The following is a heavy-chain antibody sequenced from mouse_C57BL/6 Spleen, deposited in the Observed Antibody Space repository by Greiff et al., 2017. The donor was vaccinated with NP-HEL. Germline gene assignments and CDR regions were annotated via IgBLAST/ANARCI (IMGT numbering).Heavy chain of an antibody. CDR2: INPYNGGT. CDR1: GYTFTDYY. V-gene: IGHV1-19*01. D-gene: IGHD2-4*01. J-gene: IGHJ3*01. CDR3: ARPEEYDYDGAWFAY. Sequence: VQLQQSGPVLVKPGASVKMSCKASGYTFTDYYMNWVKQSHGKSLEWIGVINPYNGGTSYNQKFKGKATLTVDKSSSTAYMELNSLTSEDSAVYYCARPEEYDYDGAWFAYWGQGTLVTVSA.